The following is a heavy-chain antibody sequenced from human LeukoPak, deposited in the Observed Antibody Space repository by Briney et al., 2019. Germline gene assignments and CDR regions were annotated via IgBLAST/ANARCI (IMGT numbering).Heavy chain of an antibody. CDR3: ARGLVVVVADNYFDY. CDR1: GFTFSSYA. CDR2: ISYDGSNK. V-gene: IGHV3-30*04. Sequence: PGGSLRLSCAASGFTFSSYAMHWVRQAPGKGLEWVAVISYDGSNKYYADSVKGRFTISRDNSKNTLYLQMNSLRAEDTAVYYCARGLVVVVADNYFDYWGQGTLVTVSS. D-gene: IGHD2-15*01. J-gene: IGHJ4*02.